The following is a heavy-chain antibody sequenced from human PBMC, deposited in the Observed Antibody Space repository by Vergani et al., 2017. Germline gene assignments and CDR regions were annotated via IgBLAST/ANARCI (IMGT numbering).Heavy chain of an antibody. D-gene: IGHD4-17*01. V-gene: IGHV4-61*02. CDR1: GGSISSGSYY. J-gene: IGHJ4*02. CDR3: TRRRLRLRIDY. Sequence: QVQLQESGPGLVKPSQTLSLTCTVSGGSISSGSYYWSWIRQPAGKGLEWIGRIYTSGSTNYNPSLKSRVTISVDTSKNQFSLKLSSVTAADTAVYYCTRRRLRLRIDYWGQGTLVTVSS. CDR2: IYTSGST.